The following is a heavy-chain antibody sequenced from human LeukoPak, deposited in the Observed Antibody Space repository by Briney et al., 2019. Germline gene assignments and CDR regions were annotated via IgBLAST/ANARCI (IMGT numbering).Heavy chain of an antibody. CDR3: ARGRRYCSSTSCYNWFDP. CDR1: GYTFTSYG. CDR2: ISAYNGNT. Sequence: ASVKVSCKASGYTFTSYGISWVRQAPGQGLEWMGWISAYNGNTTYAQKLQGRVTMTTDTSTSTAYMELRSLRSDDTAVYYCARGRRYCSSTSCYNWFDPWGQGTLVTVSS. D-gene: IGHD2-2*01. V-gene: IGHV1-18*01. J-gene: IGHJ5*02.